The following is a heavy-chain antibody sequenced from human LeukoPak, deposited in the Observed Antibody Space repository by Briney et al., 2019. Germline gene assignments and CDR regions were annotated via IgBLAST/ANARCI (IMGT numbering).Heavy chain of an antibody. D-gene: IGHD2-2*01. CDR1: GGSFSGYY. CDR3: ASGFAYQYFDS. J-gene: IGHJ4*02. CDR2: INHSGST. V-gene: IGHV4-34*01. Sequence: SETLSLNCAVYGGSFSGYYWSWIRQPPGKGLEWIGEINHSGSTNYNPSLKSRVTISVDTSKNQFSLKLSSVTAADTAMYYCASGFAYQYFDSWAQGTLVTVSS.